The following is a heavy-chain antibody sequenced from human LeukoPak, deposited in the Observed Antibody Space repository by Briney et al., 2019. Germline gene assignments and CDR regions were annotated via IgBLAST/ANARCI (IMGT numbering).Heavy chain of an antibody. Sequence: GASVKVSCKVSGYTLTELSMHWVRQAPGKGLEWMGGFDPEDGETIYAQKFQGRVTMTEDTSTDTAYMELSSLRSEDTAVYYCAKDIFTGIAAAGAIDYWGQGTLVTVSS. CDR3: AKDIFTGIAAAGAIDY. V-gene: IGHV1-24*01. J-gene: IGHJ4*02. CDR2: FDPEDGET. D-gene: IGHD6-13*01. CDR1: GYTLTELS.